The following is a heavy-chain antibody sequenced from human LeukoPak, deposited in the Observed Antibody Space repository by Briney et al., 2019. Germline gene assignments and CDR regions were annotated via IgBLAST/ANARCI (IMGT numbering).Heavy chain of an antibody. V-gene: IGHV3-30*01. D-gene: IGHD3-10*01. Sequence: GRSLRLSCAASGFTFSTYVMHWVRQAPSKGLQWVAVILYDGSNKYFADSVKGRFIISRDNSKNTLYLQMNSLTAEDTAVYYCARVVAGSVYNSGMDVWGQGTTVTVSS. CDR2: ILYDGSNK. CDR1: GFTFSTYV. CDR3: ARVVAGSVYNSGMDV. J-gene: IGHJ6*02.